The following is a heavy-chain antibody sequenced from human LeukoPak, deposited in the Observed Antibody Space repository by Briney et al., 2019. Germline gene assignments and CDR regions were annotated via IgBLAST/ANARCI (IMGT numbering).Heavy chain of an antibody. J-gene: IGHJ4*02. Sequence: ASVKVSCKASGYTFTAYYMHWVRQAPGQGLEWMGWINPNSGGTNYAQKFQGRVTMTRDTSISTAYMELSRLRSDDTAVYYCARDRVVVPAAFDYWGQGTLVTVSS. V-gene: IGHV1-2*02. CDR1: GYTFTAYY. D-gene: IGHD2-2*01. CDR2: INPNSGGT. CDR3: ARDRVVVPAAFDY.